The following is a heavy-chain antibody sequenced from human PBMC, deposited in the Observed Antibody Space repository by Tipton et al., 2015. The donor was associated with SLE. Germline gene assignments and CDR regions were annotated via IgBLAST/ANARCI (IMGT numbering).Heavy chain of an antibody. Sequence: LRLSCTVSGGSITSGSYFYNWIRQPAGKGLEWIGRLYTSGTIDYNPSLKSRVTISVDTSENQFSLTLSSVTAADTAVHYCARGGGETGYYMDVWGKGTTVTVSS. CDR2: LYTSGTI. J-gene: IGHJ6*03. CDR3: ARGGGETGYYMDV. V-gene: IGHV4-61*02. D-gene: IGHD3-10*01. CDR1: GGSITSGSYF.